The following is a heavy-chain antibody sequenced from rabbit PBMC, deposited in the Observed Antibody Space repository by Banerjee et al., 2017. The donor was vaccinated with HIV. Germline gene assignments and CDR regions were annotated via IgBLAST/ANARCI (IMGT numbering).Heavy chain of an antibody. CDR3: ARDLAGVIGWNFDL. D-gene: IGHD4-1*01. V-gene: IGHV1S45*01. Sequence: QEQLEESGGDLVKPGASLTLTCTASGFSFSSVYDMCWVRQAPGKGLEWIGCINTGSSGSTYYASWVNGRFSVSRSTSLNTVTLQMTSLTAADTATYFCARDLAGVIGWNFDLWGPGTLVTVS. CDR2: INTGSSGST. CDR1: GFSFSSVYD. J-gene: IGHJ4*01.